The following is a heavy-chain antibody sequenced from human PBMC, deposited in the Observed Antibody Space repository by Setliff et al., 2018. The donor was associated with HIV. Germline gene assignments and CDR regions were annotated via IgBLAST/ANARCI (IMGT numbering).Heavy chain of an antibody. CDR1: GFTFSSYG. Sequence: GGSLRLSCAASGFTFSSYGMHWVRQAPGKGLEWVAFIRCDGSNEYYADSVKGRFTISRDNSKNTLYLQMDSLRAEDTAVYYCAKPPRPSSWPQYYFDYWGQGTLVTVSS. CDR2: IRCDGSNE. J-gene: IGHJ4*02. V-gene: IGHV3-30*02. CDR3: AKPPRPSSWPQYYFDY. D-gene: IGHD6-13*01.